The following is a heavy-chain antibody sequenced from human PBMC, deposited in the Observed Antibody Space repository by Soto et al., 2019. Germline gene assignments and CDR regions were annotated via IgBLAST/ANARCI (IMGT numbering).Heavy chain of an antibody. Sequence: SETLSLTCTVSGGSISSYYWSWIRQPPGKGLEWIGYIYYSGSTNYNPSLKSRVTISVDTSKNQFSLKLSSVTAADTAVYYCARIKAGGYYYYGMDVWGQGTTVTVSS. CDR2: IYYSGST. CDR1: GGSISSYY. J-gene: IGHJ6*02. D-gene: IGHD3-10*01. CDR3: ARIKAGGYYYYGMDV. V-gene: IGHV4-59*01.